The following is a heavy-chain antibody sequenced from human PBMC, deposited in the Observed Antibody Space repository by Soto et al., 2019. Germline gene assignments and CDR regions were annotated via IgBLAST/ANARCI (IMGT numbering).Heavy chain of an antibody. CDR1: GGSISSYY. D-gene: IGHD6-13*01. V-gene: IGHV4-59*01. CDR3: ARTPGIAAAGTPFDY. J-gene: IGHJ4*02. Sequence: QVQLQESGPGLVKPSETLSLTCTVSGGSISSYYWSWIRQPPGKGLEWIGYIYYSGSTNYNPSLKSRVTISVDTSKNQFSLKLSSVTAADTAVYYCARTPGIAAAGTPFDYWGQGTLVTVSS. CDR2: IYYSGST.